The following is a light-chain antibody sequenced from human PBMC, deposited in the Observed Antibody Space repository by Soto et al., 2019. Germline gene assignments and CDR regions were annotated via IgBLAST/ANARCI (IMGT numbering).Light chain of an antibody. CDR2: QDT. V-gene: IGLV3-1*01. J-gene: IGLJ2*01. CDR3: QAGDSSTV. Sequence: SYELTQPPSVSVSPGQTASISCSGDNLGDKYVCWYQQKTGQSPVLVIYQDTRRPSGIPERFSGSNSGNTATLTISGTQAMDEADYYCQAGDSSTVFGGGTKLTVL. CDR1: NLGDKY.